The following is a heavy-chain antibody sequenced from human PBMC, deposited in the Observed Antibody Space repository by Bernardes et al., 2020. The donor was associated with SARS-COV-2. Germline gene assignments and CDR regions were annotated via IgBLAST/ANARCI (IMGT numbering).Heavy chain of an antibody. Sequence: SETLSLTCTVSGGSITSSYWIWIRQPPGKGLEWIGYNHYSGTTHYNPSLKSRLTISVDTSKNQFSLKLTSVTAADTAVYYCARASGWYGGYFDNWGQGTLVTVSS. CDR2: NHYSGTT. D-gene: IGHD6-19*01. CDR1: GGSITSSY. J-gene: IGHJ4*02. CDR3: ARASGWYGGYFDN. V-gene: IGHV4-59*01.